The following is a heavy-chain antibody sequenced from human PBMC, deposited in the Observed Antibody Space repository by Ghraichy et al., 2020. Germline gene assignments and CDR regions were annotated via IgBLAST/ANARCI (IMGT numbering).Heavy chain of an antibody. J-gene: IGHJ3*02. D-gene: IGHD4-11*01. Sequence: SETLSLTCTVSGGSISSYYWSWIRQPPGKGLEWIGYIYYSGSTNYNPSLKSQVTISVDTSKNQFSLKLSSVTAADTAVYYCARNDYQSAFDIWGQGTMVTVSS. CDR3: ARNDYQSAFDI. CDR1: GGSISSYY. V-gene: IGHV4-59*01. CDR2: IYYSGST.